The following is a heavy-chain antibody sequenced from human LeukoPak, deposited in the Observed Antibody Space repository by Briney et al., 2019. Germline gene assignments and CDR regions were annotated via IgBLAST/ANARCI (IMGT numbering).Heavy chain of an antibody. CDR3: ARDLGGNHGMDV. Sequence: SETLSLTCAVSGASISSYYWSWIRQPPGKGLEWIGFIYYSGSTNYSPSLKSRVTISVDTSKNQFSLKLSSVTAADTAVYYCARDLGGNHGMDVWGQGTTVTVSS. CDR2: IYYSGST. V-gene: IGHV4-59*01. J-gene: IGHJ6*02. CDR1: GASISSYY. D-gene: IGHD3-10*01.